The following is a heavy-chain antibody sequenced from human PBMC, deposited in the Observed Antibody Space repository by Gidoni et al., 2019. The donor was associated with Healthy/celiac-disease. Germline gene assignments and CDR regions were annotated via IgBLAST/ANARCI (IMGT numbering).Heavy chain of an antibody. D-gene: IGHD1-26*01. Sequence: GQLVESGGGVVQPGRSLRLSCAASGVTFRSYAMHWVRQAPGKGLAWVAVISYHGSNKSYADSVKGRFTISRDNSTNTLYLQMNSLRAEDTAVYYCARDRLLSGSYYGGRAFDIWGQVTMVPVSS. CDR3: ARDRLLSGSYYGGRAFDI. CDR1: GVTFRSYA. CDR2: ISYHGSNK. V-gene: IGHV3-30*04. J-gene: IGHJ3*02.